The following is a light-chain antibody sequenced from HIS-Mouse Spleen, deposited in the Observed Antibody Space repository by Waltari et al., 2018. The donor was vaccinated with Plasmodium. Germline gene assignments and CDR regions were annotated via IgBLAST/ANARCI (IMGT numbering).Light chain of an antibody. CDR2: EVS. J-gene: IGLJ2*01. V-gene: IGLV2-8*01. Sequence: SALTQPASVSGSPGQPVTISCPGTSSDVGGYNYVSCYQQHPGKAPKLMIYEVSKRPPGVPDRFSGSKAGNTASLTVSGLQAEDEADYYCSSYAGSNNLVFGGGTKLTVL. CDR1: SSDVGGYNY. CDR3: SSYAGSNNLV.